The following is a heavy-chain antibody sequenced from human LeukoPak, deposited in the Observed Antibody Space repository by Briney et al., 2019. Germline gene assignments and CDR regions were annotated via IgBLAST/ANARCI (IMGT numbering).Heavy chain of an antibody. CDR1: GGSISSYY. CDR2: IYYSGST. CDR3: ARDPDYDSSGYYFDY. V-gene: IGHV4-59*12. D-gene: IGHD3-22*01. Sequence: TSETLSLTCTVSGGSISSYYWSWIRQPPGKGLEWIGYIYYSGSTNYNPSLKSRVTISVDTSKNQFSLKLSSVTAADTAVYYCARDPDYDSSGYYFDYWGQGTLVTVSS. J-gene: IGHJ4*02.